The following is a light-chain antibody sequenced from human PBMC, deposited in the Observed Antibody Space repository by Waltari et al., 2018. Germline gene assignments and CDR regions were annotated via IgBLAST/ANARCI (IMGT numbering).Light chain of an antibody. CDR3: ATWDDSLTAWV. CDR2: RNN. CDR1: SSNIGPYY. Sequence: QSVLTPPPSTSGTPGQRVTISCSGSSSNIGPYYVYWYHQLPGTAPQLLIYRNNQRPSGVPDRFSGSKSGTSASLAISGLRSEDEADYYCATWDDSLTAWVFGGGTKLTVL. J-gene: IGLJ3*02. V-gene: IGLV1-47*01.